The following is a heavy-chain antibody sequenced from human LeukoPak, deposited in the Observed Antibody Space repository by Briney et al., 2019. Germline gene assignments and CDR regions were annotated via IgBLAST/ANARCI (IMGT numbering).Heavy chain of an antibody. CDR1: GFTFSAYN. CDR2: ISASSSAI. V-gene: IGHV3-48*02. CDR3: ARGDGWFGELLNFNF. D-gene: IGHD3-10*01. Sequence: GGSLRLSCAASGFTFSAYNMNWVRQAPGKGLEWVSSISASSSAIYYADSVKGRFTISRDNAKNSLYLQMNSLRDEDTAMYYCARGDGWFGELLNFNFWGQGTLVTVSS. J-gene: IGHJ4*02.